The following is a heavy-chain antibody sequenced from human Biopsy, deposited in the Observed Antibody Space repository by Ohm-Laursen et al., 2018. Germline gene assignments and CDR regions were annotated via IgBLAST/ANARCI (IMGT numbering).Heavy chain of an antibody. J-gene: IGHJ6*02. V-gene: IGHV4-59*07. CDR2: IYYSGRR. CDR3: ARVDRYNFDHYIMDA. D-gene: IGHD1-20*01. Sequence: SDTLSLTCIVSGDSIARYYWTWIRQSPGKGLEWIAYIYYSGRRNYNPSLKGRVVISVDRSRNQFFLKLTSATAADTAIYYCARVDRYNFDHYIMDAWGRGTTVTVSS. CDR1: GDSIARYY.